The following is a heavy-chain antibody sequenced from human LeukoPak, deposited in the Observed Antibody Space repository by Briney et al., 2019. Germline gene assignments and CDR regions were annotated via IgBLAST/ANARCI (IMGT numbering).Heavy chain of an antibody. CDR2: INWNGGST. CDR3: ARVQDRYYSGSGFDY. J-gene: IGHJ4*02. V-gene: IGHV3-20*04. Sequence: GGSLRLSCAASGFNSGVNFDEFGMNWVRQAPGKGLERVSGINWNGGSTGYADSVKGRFTIARDNAKNSLYLVMNSLRAEDTAFYYCARVQDRYYSGSGFDYWGQGTLVTVSS. CDR1: GFNSGVNFDEFG. D-gene: IGHD3-10*01.